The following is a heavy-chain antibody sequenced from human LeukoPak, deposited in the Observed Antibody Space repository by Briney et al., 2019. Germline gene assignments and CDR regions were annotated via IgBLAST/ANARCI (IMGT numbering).Heavy chain of an antibody. J-gene: IGHJ4*02. CDR3: ARERSAGDY. CDR1: GFTFSDYW. CDR2: INKDGSDK. V-gene: IGHV3-7*01. Sequence: RGSLRLSRAASGFTFSDYWMSWVRQAPGKGLEWVANINKDGSDKYYVDSVNGRFTISRDNAKNSVYLQMNSLRAEDTAVYYCARERSAGDYWGQGLLVTVSS.